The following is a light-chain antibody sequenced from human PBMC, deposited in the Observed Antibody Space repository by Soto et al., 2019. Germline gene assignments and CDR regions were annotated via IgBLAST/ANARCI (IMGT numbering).Light chain of an antibody. CDR1: QSVGSS. Sequence: EIVMTQSPATLSMSPGERATLSCRASQSVGSSLAWYQQKPGQAPRLLISGVSTRATGVPARFSGSGSGTEFTLTISSLQSADFAVYYCQQYNNWPPITFGQGTRLEIK. V-gene: IGKV3-15*01. CDR3: QQYNNWPPIT. J-gene: IGKJ5*01. CDR2: GVS.